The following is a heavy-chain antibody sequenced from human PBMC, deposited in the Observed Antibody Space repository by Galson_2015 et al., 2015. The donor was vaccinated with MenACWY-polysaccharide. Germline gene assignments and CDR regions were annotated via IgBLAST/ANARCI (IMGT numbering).Heavy chain of an antibody. J-gene: IGHJ4*02. CDR3: AQVGAGGTKLSDY. CDR1: GYIFTRYT. D-gene: IGHD6-13*01. CDR2: LNVGNGIS. V-gene: IGHV1-3*01. Sequence: SVKVSCKASGYIFTRYTIHWLRQAPGQGLEWMGWLNVGNGISKYLQKFEGRVTITRNTSASTAYMELSSLRSEDTAVYYCAQVGAGGTKLSDYWGQGTLVTVSS.